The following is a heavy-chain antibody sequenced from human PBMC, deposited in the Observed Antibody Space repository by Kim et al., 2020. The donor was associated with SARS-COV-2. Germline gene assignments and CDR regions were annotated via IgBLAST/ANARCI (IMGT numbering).Heavy chain of an antibody. D-gene: IGHD6-13*01. Sequence: YNPSLKSRVTISVDTAKHPFSLKLSSVTAADTAVYYCARGIAAARNFDYWGQGTLVTVSS. CDR3: ARGIAAARNFDY. V-gene: IGHV4-34*01. J-gene: IGHJ4*02.